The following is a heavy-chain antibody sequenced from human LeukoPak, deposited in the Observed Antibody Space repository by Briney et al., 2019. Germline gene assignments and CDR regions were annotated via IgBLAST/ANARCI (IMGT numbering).Heavy chain of an antibody. CDR3: ATYRQVLLPFES. Sequence: PGGSLRLSCAASGFTFSTFAMIWVRQPPGKGLEWVSSIFLSGGEIHYADSVRGRFTISRDNSKSTLSPQMNSLRAEDTAIYYCATYRQVLLPFESWGQGTLVTVSS. CDR2: IFLSGGEI. CDR1: GFTFSTFA. D-gene: IGHD2-8*02. V-gene: IGHV3-23*01. J-gene: IGHJ4*02.